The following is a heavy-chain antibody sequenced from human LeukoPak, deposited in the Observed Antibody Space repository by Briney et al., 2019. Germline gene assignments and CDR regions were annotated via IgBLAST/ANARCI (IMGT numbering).Heavy chain of an antibody. J-gene: IGHJ4*02. Sequence: GGSLRLSCAASGFTFSNYAMYWVRQAPGKGLEYVSAISSNGGSTYYANSAKGRFTISRDNSKNTLYLQMGSLRAEDMAVYYCARYRCSSTSCFVGYWGQGTLVTVSS. D-gene: IGHD2-2*01. CDR2: ISSNGGST. V-gene: IGHV3-64*01. CDR1: GFTFSNYA. CDR3: ARYRCSSTSCFVGY.